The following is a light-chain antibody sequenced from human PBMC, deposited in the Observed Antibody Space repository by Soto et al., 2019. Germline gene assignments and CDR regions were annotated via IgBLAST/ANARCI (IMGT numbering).Light chain of an antibody. CDR1: NIGSKS. J-gene: IGLJ1*01. CDR2: YDS. CDR3: QVWDSSSDHPYV. Sequence: YELTQPPSVSVAPGKTARITCGGNNIGSKSVHWYQQKPGQAPVLVIYYDSDRPSGIPERFSGSNSGNTATLTISRVEAGDEADYYCQVWDSSSDHPYVFGTGTKLTVL. V-gene: IGLV3-21*04.